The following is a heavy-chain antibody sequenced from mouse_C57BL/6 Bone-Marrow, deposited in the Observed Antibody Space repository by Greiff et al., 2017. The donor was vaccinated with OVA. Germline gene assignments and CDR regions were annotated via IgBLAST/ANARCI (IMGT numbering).Heavy chain of an antibody. V-gene: IGHV1-63*01. J-gene: IGHJ4*01. CDR3: ARRGNPYAMDY. CDR1: GYTFTNYW. CDR2: IYPGGGYT. Sequence: QVQLQQSGAELVRPGTSVKMSCKASGYTFTNYWIGWAKQRPGHGLEWIGDIYPGGGYTNYNEKFKGKATLTADKSSSTAYMQCSSLTSEDSAIYYCARRGNPYAMDYWGQGTSVTVSS.